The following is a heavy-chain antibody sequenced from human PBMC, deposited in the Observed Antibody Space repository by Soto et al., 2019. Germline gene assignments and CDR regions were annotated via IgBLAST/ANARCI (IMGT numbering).Heavy chain of an antibody. CDR3: ARGDYYDTSGPFSDAFDI. D-gene: IGHD3-22*01. J-gene: IGHJ3*02. V-gene: IGHV3-7*04. CDR1: GFTFTNYW. Sequence: GGSLRLSCAASGFTFTNYWMSWVLQAPWKGLEWVANIKPDGSEKFYVDSLKGRFTMSRDNAKNSLYLQMNGLRADDTAVYYCARGDYYDTSGPFSDAFDIRAQRTTVPVSS. CDR2: IKPDGSEK.